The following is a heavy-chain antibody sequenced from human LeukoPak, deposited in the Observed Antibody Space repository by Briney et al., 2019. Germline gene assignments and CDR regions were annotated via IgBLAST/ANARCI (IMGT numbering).Heavy chain of an antibody. Sequence: GGSLRLSCAASRFIFSNYYMSWVRQTPGKGLEWIANIGTDGSSENYADSAKGRFTISRDNARNSLFLQMSSLRVEDTAVYFCARAGTYSGYKVFDTWGQGTLVTVAS. CDR3: ARAGTYSGYKVFDT. V-gene: IGHV3-11*01. D-gene: IGHD5-12*01. J-gene: IGHJ5*02. CDR1: RFIFSNYY. CDR2: IGTDGSSE.